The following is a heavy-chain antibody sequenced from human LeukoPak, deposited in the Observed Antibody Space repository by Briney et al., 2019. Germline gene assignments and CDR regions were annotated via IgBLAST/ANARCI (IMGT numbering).Heavy chain of an antibody. Sequence: GGSLRLSCAASGFTFSSYAMSWVRQAPGKGLEWVSATSGSGGSTYYADSVKGRFTISRDNSKNTLYLQMNSLRAEDTAVYYCAKDSQLWLPSSLDYWGQGTLVTVSS. D-gene: IGHD5-18*01. CDR2: TSGSGGST. CDR3: AKDSQLWLPSSLDY. V-gene: IGHV3-23*01. J-gene: IGHJ4*02. CDR1: GFTFSSYA.